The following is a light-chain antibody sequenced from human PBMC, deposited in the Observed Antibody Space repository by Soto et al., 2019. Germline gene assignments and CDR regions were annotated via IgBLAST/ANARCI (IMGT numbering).Light chain of an antibody. Sequence: QSVLTQPPSVSGAPGQRVTISCTGSSSNIGANYDVHWYQQLPGSAPKLLIYGNSNRPSGVPDRFSGSKSGTSASLAITGLQAEDEADYYCQSYDSRLSGSVFGNGTKVTV. CDR2: GNS. CDR1: SSNIGANYD. J-gene: IGLJ1*01. CDR3: QSYDSRLSGSV. V-gene: IGLV1-40*01.